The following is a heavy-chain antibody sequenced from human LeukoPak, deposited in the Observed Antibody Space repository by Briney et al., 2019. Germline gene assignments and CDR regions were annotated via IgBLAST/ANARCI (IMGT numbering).Heavy chain of an antibody. J-gene: IGHJ4*02. Sequence: PSETLSLTCTVSGGSISSYYWSWIRQPPGKGLEWIGYIYYSGSTNYNPSLKSRVTISVDTSKNQFSLKLSSVTAADTAVYYCARARPRGYCSGGSCYPAVDYWGQGTLVTVSS. D-gene: IGHD2-15*01. CDR2: IYYSGST. V-gene: IGHV4-59*12. CDR1: GGSISSYY. CDR3: ARARPRGYCSGGSCYPAVDY.